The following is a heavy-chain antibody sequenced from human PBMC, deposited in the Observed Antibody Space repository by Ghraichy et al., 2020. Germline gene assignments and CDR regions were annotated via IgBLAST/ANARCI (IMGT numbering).Heavy chain of an antibody. CDR3: ARAGDCSGGSCYSCDY. CDR1: DGSINSYY. V-gene: IGHV4-59*01. J-gene: IGHJ4*02. Sequence: SETLSLTCIVSDGSINSYYWNWIRQSPGKGLEWIGYIYYSGRTSYNPSLKSRVTMSVDTSKNQFSLKLTSVTAPDTAVYYCARAGDCSGGSCYSCDYWGQGILVTVSS. CDR2: IYYSGRT. D-gene: IGHD2-15*01.